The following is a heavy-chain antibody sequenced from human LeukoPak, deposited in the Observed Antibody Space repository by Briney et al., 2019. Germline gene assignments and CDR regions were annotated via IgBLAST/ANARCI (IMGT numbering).Heavy chain of an antibody. J-gene: IGHJ4*02. V-gene: IGHV4-34*01. CDR3: ARGSAALQGEYYYDSSGYHFDY. D-gene: IGHD3-22*01. CDR2: INHSGST. CDR1: GGSSSGYY. Sequence: SETLSLTCAVYGGSSSGYYWSWIRQPPGKGLEWIGEINHSGSTNYNPSLKSRVTISVDTSKNQFSLKLSSVTAADTAVYYCARGSAALQGEYYYDSSGYHFDYWGQGTLVTVSS.